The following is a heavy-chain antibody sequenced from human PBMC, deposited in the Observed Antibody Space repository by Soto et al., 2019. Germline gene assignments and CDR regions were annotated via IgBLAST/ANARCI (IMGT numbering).Heavy chain of an antibody. D-gene: IGHD3-3*01. V-gene: IGHV1-46*01. Sequence: ATGKVSGKASGYTFTSYDMHWVLEAPGQGLEWMGIINPSGGSTSYAQKFQGRVTMTRDTSTSTAYMELSSLRSEDTAVYYWARVTSPSYYDLWSGYEEYYFDYWGQGTLVTVSS. CDR1: GYTFTSYD. CDR3: ARVTSPSYYDLWSGYEEYYFDY. J-gene: IGHJ4*02. CDR2: INPSGGST.